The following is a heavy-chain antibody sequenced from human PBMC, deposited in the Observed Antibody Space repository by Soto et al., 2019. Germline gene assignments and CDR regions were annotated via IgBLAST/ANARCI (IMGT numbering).Heavy chain of an antibody. J-gene: IGHJ3*02. CDR3: AREVAADGTFREDVFDI. Sequence: VHLVQSGAEVKKPGSSVKVSCKAPGGTFSNHAINWVRQAPGQGLEWMGRIIPIFTTTNYAQKFQGRVSMTADESTTTAYRELSSLKHDDTAVYYCAREVAADGTFREDVFDIWGQGTLVTVSS. V-gene: IGHV1-69*12. CDR2: IIPIFTTT. CDR1: GGTFSNHA. D-gene: IGHD6-13*01.